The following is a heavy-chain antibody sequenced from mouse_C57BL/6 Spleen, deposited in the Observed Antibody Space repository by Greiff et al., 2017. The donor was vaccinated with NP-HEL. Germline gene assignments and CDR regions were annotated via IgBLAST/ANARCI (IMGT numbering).Heavy chain of an antibody. V-gene: IGHV14-4*01. D-gene: IGHD1-1*02. CDR1: GFNIKDDY. Sequence: EVQLQQSGAELVRPGASVKLSCTASGFNIKDDYMHWVKQRPEQGLEWIGWIDPENGDTEYASKFQGKATITADTSSNTAYLQLSSLTSDDTAVYYGTQLRWYYWGQGTTLTVSS. CDR3: TQLRWYY. J-gene: IGHJ2*01. CDR2: IDPENGDT.